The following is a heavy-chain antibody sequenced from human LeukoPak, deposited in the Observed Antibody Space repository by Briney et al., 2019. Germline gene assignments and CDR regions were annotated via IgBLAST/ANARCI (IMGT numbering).Heavy chain of an antibody. CDR1: GGTFSSYA. CDR2: IIPILGIA. D-gene: IGHD5-12*01. Sequence: SVKVSCKASGGTFSSYAISRVRQAPGQGLEWMGRIIPILGIANYAQKFQGRVTITADKSTSTAYMELSSLRSEDTAVYYCASDRDGYRGYYYYGMDVWGQGTTVTVSS. V-gene: IGHV1-69*04. CDR3: ASDRDGYRGYYYYGMDV. J-gene: IGHJ6*02.